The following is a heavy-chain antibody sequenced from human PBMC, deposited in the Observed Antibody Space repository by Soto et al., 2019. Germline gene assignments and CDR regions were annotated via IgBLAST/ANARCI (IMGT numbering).Heavy chain of an antibody. CDR1: GGSISSYY. D-gene: IGHD6-13*01. Sequence: HVQLQESGPGLLKPSETLSLTCTVSGGSISSYYWSWIRQPPGKGLEWIGYIYYSGSTNYNPSLKSRFTISVDTSKNQFSLKRSSVTAADTAVYYCARADRIAAAGAVDYWGQGTLVTVSS. V-gene: IGHV4-59*01. CDR3: ARADRIAAAGAVDY. CDR2: IYYSGST. J-gene: IGHJ4*02.